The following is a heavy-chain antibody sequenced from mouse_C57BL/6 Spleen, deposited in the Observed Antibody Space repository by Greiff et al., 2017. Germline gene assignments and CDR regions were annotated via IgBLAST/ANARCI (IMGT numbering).Heavy chain of an antibody. CDR1: GYTFTDYE. V-gene: IGHV1-15*01. CDR3: TRGEYNYHFAY. D-gene: IGHD2-4*01. Sequence: QVQLQQSGAELVRPGASVTLSCKASGYTFTDYEMHWVKQTPVHGLEWIGAIDPETGGTDYNQKFKGKAILTADKSSSTAYMELRSLTSEDSAVYYCTRGEYNYHFAYWGQGTLVTVSA. J-gene: IGHJ3*01. CDR2: IDPETGGT.